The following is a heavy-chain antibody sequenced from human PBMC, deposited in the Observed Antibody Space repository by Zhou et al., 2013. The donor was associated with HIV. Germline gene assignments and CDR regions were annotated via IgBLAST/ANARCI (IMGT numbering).Heavy chain of an antibody. D-gene: IGHD3-3*02. CDR1: GYTFTSDG. J-gene: IGHJ3*01. Sequence: QVKLVQSGAEVKKPGASVKVSCKASGYTFTSDGINWVRQAPGQGLEWMGWTSASNGNTNYAKKFQDRVTMTTDTATNTAYLEVRSLRSDDTAIYSCARDLSPRHGASGIWGQGTLVIVSS. CDR2: TSASNGNT. CDR3: ARDLSPRHGASGI. V-gene: IGHV1-18*04.